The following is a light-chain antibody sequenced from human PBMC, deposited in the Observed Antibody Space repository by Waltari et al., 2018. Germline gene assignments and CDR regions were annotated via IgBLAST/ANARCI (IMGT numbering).Light chain of an antibody. Sequence: QSALTQPASVSGSPGKSITISCTGTSSDVGSYNYLSWYQQPPGKAPKLIIYDVGNRPSGISNRFSGSKSGSTASLTISGLQAEDEADYYCSSYTTSTTWVFGGGTKLTVL. V-gene: IGLV2-14*03. CDR1: SSDVGSYNY. CDR3: SSYTTSTTWV. CDR2: DVG. J-gene: IGLJ3*02.